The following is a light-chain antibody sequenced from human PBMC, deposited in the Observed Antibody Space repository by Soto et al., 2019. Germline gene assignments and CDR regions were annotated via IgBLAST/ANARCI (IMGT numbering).Light chain of an antibody. Sequence: DIQLTQSPSSLYASVGDRVIITCQASQDISDYLNWYQHKPGKAPKLLIYDASTLKTGVPFRFSGSGSGTHFTLTISSLQTEDSATYYCQQTYSKPRTFGPGPRWIS. J-gene: IGKJ1*01. CDR1: QDISDY. CDR2: DAS. CDR3: QQTYSKPRT. V-gene: IGKV1-39*01.